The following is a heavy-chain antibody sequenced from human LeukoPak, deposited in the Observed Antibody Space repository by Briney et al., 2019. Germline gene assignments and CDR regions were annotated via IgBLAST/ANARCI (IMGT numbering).Heavy chain of an antibody. Sequence: SSETLSLTGTVSGGSISSSSYYWGWIRQPPGRGGEWIGSIYYSGSTYYNPSLTRRVTISVDTSKHQFSLKLSSVTDADTAVYYCASFVVVTANPKPAVGSFDHWRQGTLDTVSS. CDR1: GGSISSSSYY. D-gene: IGHD2-21*02. J-gene: IGHJ4*02. V-gene: IGHV4-39*01. CDR3: ASFVVVTANPKPAVGSFDH. CDR2: IYYSGST.